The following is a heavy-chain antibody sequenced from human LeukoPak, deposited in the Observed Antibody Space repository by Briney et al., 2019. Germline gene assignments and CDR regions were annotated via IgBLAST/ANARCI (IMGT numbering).Heavy chain of an antibody. CDR2: ITSSSTSM. D-gene: IGHD3-9*01. J-gene: IGHJ4*02. CDR3: ARTYYDILTGYNPYFDY. V-gene: IGHV3-21*01. Sequence: GGSLRLSCAASGFTFTTYSMNWVRQAPGKGLEWVSSITSSSTSMYYADSVRGRFTISRDNAKNSLYLQMISLRAEDTAVYYCARTYYDILTGYNPYFDYWGQGTLVTVSS. CDR1: GFTFTTYS.